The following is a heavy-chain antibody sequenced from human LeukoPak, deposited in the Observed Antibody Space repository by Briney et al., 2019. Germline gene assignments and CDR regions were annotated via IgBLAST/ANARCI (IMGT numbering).Heavy chain of an antibody. V-gene: IGHV3-21*04. CDR3: ARDPGSHNSSGWYDY. CDR2: ISSTSTYI. Sequence: PGGSLRLSCAASGFTFSSYSMNWVRQAPGKGLEWVSSISSTSTYIYYTDSVKGRFTISRDNAKNSLYLQVNSLRAEDTAVYYCARDPGSHNSSGWYDYWGQGPLVTVSS. D-gene: IGHD6-19*01. J-gene: IGHJ4*02. CDR1: GFTFSSYS.